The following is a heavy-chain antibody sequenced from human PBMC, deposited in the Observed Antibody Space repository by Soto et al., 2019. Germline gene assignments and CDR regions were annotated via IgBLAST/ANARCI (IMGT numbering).Heavy chain of an antibody. J-gene: IGHJ6*02. D-gene: IGHD2-2*02. CDR2: IYYSGST. CDR3: ASYCSSTSCYTPRKGYYGMDV. V-gene: IGHV4-31*03. CDR1: GGSISSGGYY. Sequence: KTSETLSLTCTVSGGSISSGGYYWSWIRQHPGKGLEWIGYIYYSGSTYYNPSLKSRVTISVDTSKNQFSLKLSSVTAADTAVYYCASYCSSTSCYTPRKGYYGMDVWGQGTTVTV.